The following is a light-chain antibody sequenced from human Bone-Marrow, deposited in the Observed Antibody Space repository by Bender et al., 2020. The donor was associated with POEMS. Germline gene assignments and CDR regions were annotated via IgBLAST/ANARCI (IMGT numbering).Light chain of an antibody. J-gene: IGLJ3*02. V-gene: IGLV2-8*01. Sequence: SALTQPASVSGSPGQSVTISCSGASSDVGGYNFVSWYQHHLGKAPKLIIYEVSKRPSGVPDRFSGSKSGTSASLAISGLQSEDEADYYCAAWEDSLNGWVFGGGTKLTVL. CDR2: EVS. CDR3: AAWEDSLNGWV. CDR1: SSDVGGYNF.